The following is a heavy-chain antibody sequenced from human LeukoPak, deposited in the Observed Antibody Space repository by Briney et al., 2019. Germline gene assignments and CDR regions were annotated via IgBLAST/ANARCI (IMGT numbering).Heavy chain of an antibody. V-gene: IGHV4-34*01. D-gene: IGHD3-3*01. CDR3: ARGPRRITIFGVENYYYMDV. Sequence: GSLRLSCAASGFTFSSYAMSWVRQPPGKGLEWIGEINHSGSTNYNPSLKSRVTISVDTSKNQFSLKLSSVTAADTAVYYCARGPRRITIFGVENYYYMDVWGKGTTVTVSS. CDR2: INHSGST. CDR1: GFTFSSYA. J-gene: IGHJ6*03.